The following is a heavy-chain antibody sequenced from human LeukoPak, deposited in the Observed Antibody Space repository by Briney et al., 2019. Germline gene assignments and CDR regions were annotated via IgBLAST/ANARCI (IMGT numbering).Heavy chain of an antibody. V-gene: IGHV4-31*03. CDR3: ARVAVVNWSFDY. Sequence: SETLSLTCTVSGGSISSGGYYWSWIRQHPGKGLEWIGYIYYSGSTYYNPSLKSRVTISVDTSKNQFSLKLSSVTAADTAVYYYARVAVVNWSFDYWGQGTLVTVSS. J-gene: IGHJ4*02. CDR2: IYYSGST. CDR1: GGSISSGGYY. D-gene: IGHD5-18*01.